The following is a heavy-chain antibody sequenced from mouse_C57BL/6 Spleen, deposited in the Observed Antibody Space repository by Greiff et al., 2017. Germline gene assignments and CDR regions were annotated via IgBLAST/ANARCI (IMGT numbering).Heavy chain of an antibody. D-gene: IGHD1-1*01. CDR3: AMCSSLPWFAY. Sequence: VQLQQSGAELVKPGASVKVSCKASGYTFTSYWMHWVKQRPGQGLEWIGRIHPSDSDTNYNQKFKGKATLTVDKSSSTAYMQLSSLTSEDSAVYYCAMCSSLPWFAYWGQGTLVTVSA. J-gene: IGHJ3*01. CDR1: GYTFTSYW. CDR2: IHPSDSDT. V-gene: IGHV1-74*01.